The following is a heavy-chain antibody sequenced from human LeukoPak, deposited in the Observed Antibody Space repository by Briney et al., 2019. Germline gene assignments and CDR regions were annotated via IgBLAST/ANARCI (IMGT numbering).Heavy chain of an antibody. Sequence: PSETLSLTCTVSGGSISSHYWSWIRQPPGKGLEWIGYIYYSGSTNYNPSLKTRVTISVDTSNHQVSLKLSSVTAADTAVYYCARGQYNYGRPHGFDPWGQGTLVTVSS. CDR2: IYYSGST. CDR3: ARGQYNYGRPHGFDP. J-gene: IGHJ5*02. V-gene: IGHV4-59*11. CDR1: GGSISSHY. D-gene: IGHD3-10*01.